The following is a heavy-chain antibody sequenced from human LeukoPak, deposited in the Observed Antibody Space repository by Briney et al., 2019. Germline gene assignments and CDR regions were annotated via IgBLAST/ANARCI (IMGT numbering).Heavy chain of an antibody. CDR1: GYTFTSYD. CDR2: MNPNSGNT. Sequence: ASVKVSCKASGYTFTSYDINWVRQATGQGLEWMGWMNPNSGNTGYAQKSQGRVTMTRNTSISTAYMELSSLRSEDTAVYYCAAVTYYYDSSGYYYVNWGQGTLVTVSS. D-gene: IGHD3-22*01. V-gene: IGHV1-8*01. CDR3: AAVTYYYDSSGYYYVN. J-gene: IGHJ4*02.